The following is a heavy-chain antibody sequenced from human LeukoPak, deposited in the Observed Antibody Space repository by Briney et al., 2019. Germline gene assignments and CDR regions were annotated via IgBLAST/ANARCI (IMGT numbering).Heavy chain of an antibody. CDR2: IYTSGST. V-gene: IGHV4-61*02. D-gene: IGHD3-10*01. CDR3: ARERYGSGSYYFDY. J-gene: IGHJ4*02. Sequence: PSGTLSLTCTVSGGSISSGSYYWSWIRQPAGKGLEWIGRIYTSGSTNYNPSLKSRVTISVDTSKNQFSLKLSSVTAADTAVYYCARERYGSGSYYFDYWGQGTLVTVSS. CDR1: GGSISSGSYY.